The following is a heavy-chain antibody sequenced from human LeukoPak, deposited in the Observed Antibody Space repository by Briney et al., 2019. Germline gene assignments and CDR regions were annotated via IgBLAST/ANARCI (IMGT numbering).Heavy chain of an antibody. J-gene: IGHJ3*02. D-gene: IGHD3-22*01. CDR2: INPNSGVT. Sequence: GASVKVSCKASGYTFIGYFIHWMRQAPGQGLEWMGWINPNSGVTNYARKFQGRVTMTRDTSISTAYMELSSLRSEDTAVYYCAADPYYYDSARDAFDIWGQGTMVTVSS. CDR1: GYTFIGYF. V-gene: IGHV1-2*02. CDR3: AADPYYYDSARDAFDI.